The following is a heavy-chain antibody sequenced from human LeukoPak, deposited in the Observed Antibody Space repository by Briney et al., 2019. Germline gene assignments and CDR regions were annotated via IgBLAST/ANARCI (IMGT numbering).Heavy chain of an antibody. Sequence: ASVKVSCKVSGYTLTELSMHWVRQAPGKGLEWMGGFDPEDGETIYAQKFQGRVTMTEDTSTDTAYMELSSLRSEDTAVYYCATTSPPRITMIVVVIDAFDIWGQGTMVTVSS. V-gene: IGHV1-24*01. CDR1: GYTLTELS. J-gene: IGHJ3*02. D-gene: IGHD3-22*01. CDR3: ATTSPPRITMIVVVIDAFDI. CDR2: FDPEDGET.